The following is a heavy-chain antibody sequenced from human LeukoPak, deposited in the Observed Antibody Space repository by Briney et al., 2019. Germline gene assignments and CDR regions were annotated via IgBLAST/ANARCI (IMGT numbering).Heavy chain of an antibody. CDR2: ISSSSSYI. D-gene: IGHD5-12*01. J-gene: IGHJ4*02. V-gene: IGHV3-21*01. CDR3: ARYGAYDYFDY. CDR1: AFTFSSYS. Sequence: GGSLRLSCAASAFTFSSYSMNWVCQAPGKGLEWVSSISSSSSYIYYADSVKGRFTISRDNAKNSLYLQMNSLRAEDTAVYYCARYGAYDYFDYWGQGTLVTVSS.